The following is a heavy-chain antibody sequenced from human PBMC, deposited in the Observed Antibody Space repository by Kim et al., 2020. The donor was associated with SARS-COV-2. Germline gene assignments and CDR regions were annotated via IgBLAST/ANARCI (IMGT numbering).Heavy chain of an antibody. CDR1: GFTFSSYG. J-gene: IGHJ6*02. D-gene: IGHD3-10*01. V-gene: IGHV3-33*08. CDR3: ARTNIPLLWFGEAETDYGMDV. Sequence: GGSLRLSCAASGFTFSSYGMHWVRQAPGKGLEWVAVIWYDGSNKYYADSVKGRFTISRDNSKNTLYLQMNSLRAEDTAVYYCARTNIPLLWFGEAETDYGMDVWGQGTTVTVSS. CDR2: IWYDGSNK.